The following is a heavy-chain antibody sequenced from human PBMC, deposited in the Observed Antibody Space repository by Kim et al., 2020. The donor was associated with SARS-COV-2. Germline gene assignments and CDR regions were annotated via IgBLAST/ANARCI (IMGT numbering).Heavy chain of an antibody. CDR2: ISYDGSNK. CDR3: ANVGGGGAEAPGDY. J-gene: IGHJ4*02. CDR1: GFTFSSYA. D-gene: IGHD3-16*01. V-gene: IGHV3-30*04. Sequence: GGSLRLSCAASGFTFSSYAMHWVRQAPGKGLEWVAVISYDGSNKYYADSVKGRFTISRDNSKNTLYLQMNSLRAEDTAVYYCANVGGGGAEAPGDYGGQG.